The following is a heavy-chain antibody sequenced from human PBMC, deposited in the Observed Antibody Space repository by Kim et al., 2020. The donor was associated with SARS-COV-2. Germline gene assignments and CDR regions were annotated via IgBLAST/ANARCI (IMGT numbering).Heavy chain of an antibody. Sequence: TSRVTMSVDTSKNQFSLTLSSVTAADTAVYYCAREGDCTNGVCYTGWFDPWGQGTLVTVSS. J-gene: IGHJ5*02. CDR3: AREGDCTNGVCYTGWFDP. V-gene: IGHV4-4*06. D-gene: IGHD2-8*01.